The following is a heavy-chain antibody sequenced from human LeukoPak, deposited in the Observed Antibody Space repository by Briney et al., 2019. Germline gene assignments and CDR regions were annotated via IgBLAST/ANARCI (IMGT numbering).Heavy chain of an antibody. CDR3: ARGSPLAAAGTFDY. Sequence: SETLSLTCTVSGGSISSYYWSWIRQPPGKGLEWIGYIYYSGSTNYNPSLKSRVTISVDTSKNQFSLKLSSVTAADTAVYYCARGSPLAAAGTFDYWGQGTLVTVSS. CDR1: GGSISSYY. D-gene: IGHD6-13*01. CDR2: IYYSGST. V-gene: IGHV4-59*01. J-gene: IGHJ4*02.